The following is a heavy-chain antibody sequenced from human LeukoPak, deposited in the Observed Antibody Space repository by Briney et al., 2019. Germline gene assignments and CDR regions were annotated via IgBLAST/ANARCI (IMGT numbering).Heavy chain of an antibody. Sequence: SVKVSCKASGGTFSSYAISWVRQAPGQGLEWMGGIIPIFGTANYAQKFQGRVTITADKSTSTAYMELSSLRSEDTAVYYCARALSSSGWTDYWGQGTLVTVSS. D-gene: IGHD6-19*01. V-gene: IGHV1-69*06. CDR1: GGTFSSYA. J-gene: IGHJ4*02. CDR2: IIPIFGTA. CDR3: ARALSSSGWTDY.